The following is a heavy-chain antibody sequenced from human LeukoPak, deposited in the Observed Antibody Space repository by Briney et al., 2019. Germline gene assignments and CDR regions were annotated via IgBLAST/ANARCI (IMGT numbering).Heavy chain of an antibody. J-gene: IGHJ5*02. V-gene: IGHV3-23*01. CDR1: GFTFSGYA. CDR3: AKGSGSGWYGWFAP. Sequence: PGESLRLSCAASGFTFSGYAMYWVRQAPGKGLEWVSSIEASGGATYYADSVKGRFTISRDNSKNTFYLQMNSLRAEDTALYNCAKGSGSGWYGWFAPWGQGTLVTVSS. D-gene: IGHD6-19*01. CDR2: IEASGGAT.